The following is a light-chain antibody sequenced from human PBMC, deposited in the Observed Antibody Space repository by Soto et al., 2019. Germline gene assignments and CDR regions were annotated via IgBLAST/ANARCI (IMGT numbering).Light chain of an antibody. V-gene: IGLV1-47*01. CDR3: ATWDNSLSRYVV. CDR1: SSNIGSDY. Sequence: QSVLTQPPSASGTPGQRVTISCSGSSSNIGSDYVYWYQQFPGTAPKLLIYRNNQRPSGVPDRFSGSKSGTSASLAISGLRSEDEAEYYCATWDNSLSRYVVFGGGTQLTVL. CDR2: RNN. J-gene: IGLJ2*01.